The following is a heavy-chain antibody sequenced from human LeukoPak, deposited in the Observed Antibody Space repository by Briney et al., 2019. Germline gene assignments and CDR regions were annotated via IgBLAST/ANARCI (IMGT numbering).Heavy chain of an antibody. Sequence: GGSLRLSCAASGFTVSTNYMSWVRQAPGKGLEWVSVIYSGGSTYYADSVKGRFTISRDNSKNTLYLQMNSLRAEDTAVYYCAREDWGTTGHSFGYWGQGTLVTVSS. V-gene: IGHV3-66*01. CDR1: GFTVSTNY. D-gene: IGHD7-27*01. J-gene: IGHJ4*02. CDR2: IYSGGST. CDR3: AREDWGTTGHSFGY.